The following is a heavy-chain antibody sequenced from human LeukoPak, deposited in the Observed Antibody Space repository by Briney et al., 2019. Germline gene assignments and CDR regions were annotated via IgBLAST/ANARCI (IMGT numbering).Heavy chain of an antibody. V-gene: IGHV3-23*01. Sequence: GGSLRLSCAASGFTFNNYAMNWVRQAPGKGLEWVSSISGGGETTYYADSARGRFTISRDNSQNTLYLQMNTLRAEDTAVYYCARDYADYVGYFFFDYWGQGTLVTVSS. CDR1: GFTFNNYA. CDR2: ISGGGETT. CDR3: ARDYADYVGYFFFDY. J-gene: IGHJ4*02. D-gene: IGHD4-17*01.